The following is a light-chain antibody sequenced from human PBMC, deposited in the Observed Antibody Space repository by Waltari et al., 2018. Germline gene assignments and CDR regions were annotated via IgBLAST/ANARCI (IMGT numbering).Light chain of an antibody. CDR3: QSYDSSLRGRV. CDR1: SSNIGSNHE. J-gene: IGLJ3*02. V-gene: IGLV1-40*01. CDR2: GTA. Sequence: QSVLTQPPSVSGAPGQRVIISCTGSSSNIGSNHEVHWYKQLPGPAPKLLTYGTANRPSGVPDRFSGSKSGMSASLAITGLQADDEADYYCQSYDSSLRGRVFGGGTKLTDL.